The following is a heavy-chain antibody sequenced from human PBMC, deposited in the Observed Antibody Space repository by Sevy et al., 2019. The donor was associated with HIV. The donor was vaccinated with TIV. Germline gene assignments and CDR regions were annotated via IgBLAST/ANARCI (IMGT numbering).Heavy chain of an antibody. J-gene: IGHJ4*02. D-gene: IGHD3-10*01. CDR1: GFTFSSYA. CDR2: ISYDGSNK. CDR3: ARGRRYYYGSGSYSYYFDY. V-gene: IGHV3-30-3*01. Sequence: GGSLRLSCAASGFTFSSYAMHWVRQAPGKGLEWVAVISYDGSNKYYEDSVKGRFTISRDNSKNTLYLQMNSLRAEDTAVYYCARGRRYYYGSGSYSYYFDYWGQGTLVTVSS.